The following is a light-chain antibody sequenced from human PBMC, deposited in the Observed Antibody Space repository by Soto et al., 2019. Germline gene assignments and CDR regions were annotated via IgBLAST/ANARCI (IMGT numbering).Light chain of an antibody. V-gene: IGKV1-39*01. CDR1: QSISTY. J-gene: IGKJ2*01. CDR2: GAS. CDR3: QQSFSSPPYT. Sequence: DIQMIQSPSSLSVSVGDRVTISCRASQSISTYLNWYQQKPGKAPQLLIYGASSLQSGVPSRFSGSGSGTDFTLTISSLQPEDFATYYCQQSFSSPPYTFGQGTKLEIK.